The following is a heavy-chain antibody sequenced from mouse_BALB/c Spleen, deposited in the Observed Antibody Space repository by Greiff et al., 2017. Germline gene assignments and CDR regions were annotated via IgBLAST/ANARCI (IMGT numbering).Heavy chain of an antibody. J-gene: IGHJ2*01. Sequence: DLVKPGASVKLSCKASGYTFTSYWINWIKQRPGQGLEWIGRIAPGSGSTYYNEMFKGKATLTVDTSSSTAYIQLSSLSSEDSAVYFCAREGLRNYFDYWGQGTTLTVSS. CDR1: GYTFTSYW. CDR2: IAPGSGST. V-gene: IGHV1S41*01. CDR3: AREGLRNYFDY.